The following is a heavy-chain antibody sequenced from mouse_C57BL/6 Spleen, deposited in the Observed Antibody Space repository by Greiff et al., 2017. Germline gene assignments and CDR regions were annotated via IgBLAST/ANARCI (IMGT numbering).Heavy chain of an antibody. CDR2: IDPSDSYT. CDR3: ETGGYYDY. V-gene: IGHV1-50*01. CDR1: GYTFTSYW. D-gene: IGHD2-3*01. J-gene: IGHJ2*01. Sequence: QVQLQQPGAELVKPGASVKLSCKASGYTFTSYWMQWVKQRPGQGLEWIGEIDPSDSYTNYNQKFKGKATLTVDTSSSTAYMQLSSLTSEESAVYYCETGGYYDYWGQGTTLTVSS.